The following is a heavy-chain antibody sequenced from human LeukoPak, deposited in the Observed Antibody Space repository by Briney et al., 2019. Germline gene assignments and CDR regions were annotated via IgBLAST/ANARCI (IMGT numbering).Heavy chain of an antibody. CDR1: GFTFSSYA. Sequence: GGSLRLSCAASGFTFSSYAMSWVRQAPGKGLEWVSAIRRTGGSKYYADSVKGRFTISRDNSKNTLYLQMNSLRAEDTAVYYCANTDYYDTSALDYWGQGTLVTVSS. J-gene: IGHJ4*02. D-gene: IGHD3-22*01. CDR2: IRRTGGSK. V-gene: IGHV3-23*01. CDR3: ANTDYYDTSALDY.